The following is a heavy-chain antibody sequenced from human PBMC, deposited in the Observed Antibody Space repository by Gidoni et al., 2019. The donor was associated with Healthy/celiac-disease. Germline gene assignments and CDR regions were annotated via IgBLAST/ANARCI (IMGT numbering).Heavy chain of an antibody. V-gene: IGHV1-69*01. J-gene: IGHJ3*02. CDR2: IIPIFGTA. D-gene: IGHD4-17*01. CDR3: ARDSRMTTVVKGAGAFDI. CDR1: GGTFSSYA. Sequence: QVQLVQSGAEGKKPGSAVKVSCKASGGTFSSYASSWVRQAPGQGLEWMGGIIPIFGTANYAQKFQGRVTITADESTSTAYMELSSLRSEDTAVYYCARDSRMTTVVKGAGAFDIWGQGTMVTVSS.